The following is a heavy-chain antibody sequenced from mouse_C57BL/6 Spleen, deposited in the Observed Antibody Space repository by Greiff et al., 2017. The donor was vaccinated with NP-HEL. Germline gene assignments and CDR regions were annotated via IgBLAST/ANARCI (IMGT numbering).Heavy chain of an antibody. J-gene: IGHJ2*01. CDR3: APYDYDRNFDY. CDR1: GYTFTDYY. V-gene: IGHV1-26*01. D-gene: IGHD2-4*01. CDR2: INPNNGGT. Sequence: EVQLQQSGPELVKPGASVKISCKASGYTFTDYYMNWVKQSHGKSLEWIGDINPNNGGTSYNQKFKGKATLTVDKSSSTAYMELRSLTSEDSAVYYCAPYDYDRNFDYWGQGTTLTVSS.